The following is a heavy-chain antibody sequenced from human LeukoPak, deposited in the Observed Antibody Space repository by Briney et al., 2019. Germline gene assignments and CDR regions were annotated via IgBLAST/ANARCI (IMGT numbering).Heavy chain of an antibody. J-gene: IGHJ4*02. V-gene: IGHV3-74*01. CDR3: ARASPMARELDY. CDR2: INSDGSST. D-gene: IGHD3-10*01. CDR1: GFTFGDYG. Sequence: GGSLRLSCAVSGFTFGDYGMSWARQAPGKGLVWVSRINSDGSSTSYADSVKGRFTISRDNAKNTLYVQMNSLRAEDTAVYYCARASPMARELDYWGQGTLVTVSS.